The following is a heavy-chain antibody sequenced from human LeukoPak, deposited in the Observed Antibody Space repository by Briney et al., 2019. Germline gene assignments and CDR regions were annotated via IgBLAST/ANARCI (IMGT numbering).Heavy chain of an antibody. Sequence: GGSLRLSCAASGFIVSTNYMSWVRQAPGKGLEWVSVIYSGGTTYYADSVKGRFTISRDNSKNTLYLQMNSLRAEDTAVYYCARDSHYYDSSGYYYDYYYYGMDVWGQGTTVTVSS. CDR1: GFIVSTNY. D-gene: IGHD3-22*01. V-gene: IGHV3-53*01. CDR2: IYSGGTT. CDR3: ARDSHYYDSSGYYYDYYYYGMDV. J-gene: IGHJ6*02.